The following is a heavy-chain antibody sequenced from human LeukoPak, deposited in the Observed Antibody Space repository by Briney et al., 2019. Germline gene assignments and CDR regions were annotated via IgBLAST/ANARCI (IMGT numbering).Heavy chain of an antibody. CDR1: GYSFTSHW. CDR2: IYPGDSDT. J-gene: IGHJ3*02. CDR3: ARQLGWGKGRSSDAFDI. Sequence: GESLKISCKGSGYSFTSHWIGWVRQMPGKGLEWMGIIYPGDSDTRYSPSFQGQVTISADRSISTAYLQWSSLKASDTAMYYCARQLGWGKGRSSDAFDIWGQGTMVTVSS. V-gene: IGHV5-51*01. D-gene: IGHD3-16*01.